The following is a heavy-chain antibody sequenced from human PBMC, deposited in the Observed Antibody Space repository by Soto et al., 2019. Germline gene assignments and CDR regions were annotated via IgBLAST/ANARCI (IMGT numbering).Heavy chain of an antibody. CDR2: ISAYNGNT. Sequence: ASVKVSCKASGYTFTNYGISWVRQAPGQGLEWMGWISAYNGNTKYAQKLQGKVTMTTDTSTSTAYMELRSLRSDDTAVYYCARGHFDSRGYSNALDYWGQGIQVTVSS. J-gene: IGHJ4*02. CDR1: GYTFTNYG. CDR3: ARGHFDSRGYSNALDY. D-gene: IGHD3-22*01. V-gene: IGHV1-18*01.